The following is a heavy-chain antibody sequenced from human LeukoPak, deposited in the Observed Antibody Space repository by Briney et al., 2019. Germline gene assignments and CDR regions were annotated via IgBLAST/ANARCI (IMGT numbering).Heavy chain of an antibody. CDR1: GGSISSYY. CDR3: AGAPSVGATSYFDY. J-gene: IGHJ4*02. CDR2: IYYSGST. V-gene: IGHV4-59*01. Sequence: PSETLSLTCTVSGGSISSYYWSWIRQPPGKGLEWIGYIYYSGSTNYNPSLKSRVTISVDTSKNQFSLKLSSVTAADTAVYYCAGAPSVGATSYFDYWGQGTLVTVSS. D-gene: IGHD1-26*01.